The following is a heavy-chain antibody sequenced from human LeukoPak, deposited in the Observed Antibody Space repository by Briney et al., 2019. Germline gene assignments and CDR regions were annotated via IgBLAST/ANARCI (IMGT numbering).Heavy chain of an antibody. Sequence: SETLSLTCTVSGGSISSSGYYWGWIRQPPGKGLEWIGSIYYSGSTYYNPSLKSRVTFSVDTSKNQFSLKLSSVTAADTAVYYCARLLSSDWYKGAFDIWGQGTMVTVSS. CDR3: ARLLSSDWYKGAFDI. CDR2: IYYSGST. V-gene: IGHV4-39*01. CDR1: GGSISSSGYY. D-gene: IGHD6-19*01. J-gene: IGHJ3*02.